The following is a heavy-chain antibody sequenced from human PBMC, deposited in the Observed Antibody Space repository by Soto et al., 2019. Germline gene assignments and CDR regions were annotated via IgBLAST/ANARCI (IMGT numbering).Heavy chain of an antibody. CDR3: ATASSLECLSTQTRPYYYYTDV. CDR2: IYYSGST. D-gene: IGHD3-3*01. Sequence: SETLSLTCTVSGGSISSYYWSWIRQPPGKGLEWIGYIYYSGSTNYNPSLKSRVTISVDTSKNQFSLKLSSVTAADTAVYYCATASSLECLSTQTRPYYYYTDVWRNGTTVTVSS. CDR1: GGSISSYY. V-gene: IGHV4-59*01. J-gene: IGHJ6*03.